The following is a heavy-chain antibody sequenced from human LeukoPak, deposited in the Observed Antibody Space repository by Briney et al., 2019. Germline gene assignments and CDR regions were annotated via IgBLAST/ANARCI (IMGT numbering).Heavy chain of an antibody. CDR2: ITHSGST. J-gene: IGHJ4*02. CDR3: ARDGADFWSGYYTPWYFDY. CDR1: GGSFRGYY. V-gene: IGHV4-34*01. D-gene: IGHD3-3*01. Sequence: PSQTLSLTCAVYGGSFRGYYWSWIRQPPGKGLEWTWEITHSGSTNYNPSLKSRLTISVDTSQHQFSLKLSSVTAADTAVYYCARDGADFWSGYYTPWYFDYWGQGTLVTVSS.